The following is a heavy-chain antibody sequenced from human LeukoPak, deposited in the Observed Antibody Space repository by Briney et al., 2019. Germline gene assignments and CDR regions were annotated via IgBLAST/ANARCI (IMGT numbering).Heavy chain of an antibody. CDR1: GFSISDYY. J-gene: IGHJ4*02. Sequence: GGSLRLSCDASGFSISDYYMSWIRQSPGKGLEWISYITSGGASTNYADSVKGRFTISRDKAKNSVALQLNSLRAEDTAVYYCTRQRRGTYYAFDSWGQGALFTVSS. V-gene: IGHV3-11*01. CDR2: ITSGGAST. D-gene: IGHD3-16*01. CDR3: TRQRRGTYYAFDS.